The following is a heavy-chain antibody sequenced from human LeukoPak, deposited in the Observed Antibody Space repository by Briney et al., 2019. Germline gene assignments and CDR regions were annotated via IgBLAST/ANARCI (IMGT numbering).Heavy chain of an antibody. V-gene: IGHV4-30-4*01. CDR3: ARSTGWLQPFDY. CDR1: GGSISSGDYY. CDR2: IYFSGTT. Sequence: SQTLSLTCTVPGGSISSGDYYWSWVRQPPGKALEWIGYIYFSGTTYYKPALKSRVSMSVDTSKNQFSLKLSSVTAADTAMYYCARSTGWLQPFDYWGQGTLVTVSS. D-gene: IGHD5-24*01. J-gene: IGHJ4*02.